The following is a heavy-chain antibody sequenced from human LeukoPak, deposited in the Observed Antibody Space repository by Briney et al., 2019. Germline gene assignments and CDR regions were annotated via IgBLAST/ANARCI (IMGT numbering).Heavy chain of an antibody. Sequence: GGALRLSCAASGFTFSNAWMSRVRQAPGKGLEWVGRIKSKTDGGTTDYAARVKGRFTISRDDSKSKLYLQMNSLKTEDTAVYYCTTDHWEVDDYWGQGTLVSVSS. CDR3: TTDHWEVDDY. J-gene: IGHJ4*02. V-gene: IGHV3-15*01. D-gene: IGHD1-26*01. CDR1: GFTFSNAW. CDR2: IKSKTDGGTT.